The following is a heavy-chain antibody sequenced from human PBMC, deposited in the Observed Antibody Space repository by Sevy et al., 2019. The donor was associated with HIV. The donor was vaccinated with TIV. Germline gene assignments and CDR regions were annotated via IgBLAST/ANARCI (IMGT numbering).Heavy chain of an antibody. V-gene: IGHV1-24*01. J-gene: IGHJ3*02. CDR2: FDPEDGET. CDR1: GYTLTELS. D-gene: IGHD3-22*01. Sequence: ASVKVSCKVSGYTLTELSIHWVRQAPGKGLEWMGGFDPEDGETIYAQTFQGRVTMTEDTSTDTAYMELSSLRSEDTAVYYCATSPDYYDSSRDAFDIWGQGTMVTVSS. CDR3: ATSPDYYDSSRDAFDI.